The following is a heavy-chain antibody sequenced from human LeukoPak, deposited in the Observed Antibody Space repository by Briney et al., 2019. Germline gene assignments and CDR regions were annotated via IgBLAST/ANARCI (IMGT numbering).Heavy chain of an antibody. D-gene: IGHD3-22*01. CDR3: ARQYYYDSSGYYGVDY. CDR1: GFSLSTSGMR. CDR2: IDWDDDK. J-gene: IGHJ4*02. V-gene: IGHV2-70*04. Sequence: SGPTLVNPTQTLTLTCTFSGFSLSTSGMRVSWIRQPPGKALEWLARIDWDDDKFYSTSLKTRHNIFKDTANNQRDLTMTNMNPVDTATYYCARQYYYDSSGYYGVDYWGQGTLVTVSS.